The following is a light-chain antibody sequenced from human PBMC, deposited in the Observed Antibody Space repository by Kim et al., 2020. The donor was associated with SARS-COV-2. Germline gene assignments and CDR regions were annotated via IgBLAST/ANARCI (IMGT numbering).Light chain of an antibody. CDR1: SGYSNYK. V-gene: IGLV9-49*01. J-gene: IGLJ3*02. CDR3: GTDHGSGSNFVWV. CDR2: VGTGGNVG. Sequence: CTLGSGYSNYKVEWYQQRRGKGPRFVMRVGTGGNVGSRGDGIPERFSVLGSGLDRYLTIKNIQEEDESDYHCGTDHGSGSNFVWVFGGGAKLTVL.